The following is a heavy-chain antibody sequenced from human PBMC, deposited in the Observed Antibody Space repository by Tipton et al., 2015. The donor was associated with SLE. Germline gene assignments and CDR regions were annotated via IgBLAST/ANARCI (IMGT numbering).Heavy chain of an antibody. Sequence: TLSLTCTVSGGSISPYYWSWIRQPPGKGLEWIGYIYYSGSTNYNPSLKSRVTISIHTSKNQFSLKLSSVTAADTGVYYCARGLNFFDSSALDAFDIWGQGTLVTVSA. CDR1: GGSISPYY. D-gene: IGHD3-22*01. V-gene: IGHV4-59*08. CDR2: IYYSGST. CDR3: ARGLNFFDSSALDAFDI. J-gene: IGHJ3*02.